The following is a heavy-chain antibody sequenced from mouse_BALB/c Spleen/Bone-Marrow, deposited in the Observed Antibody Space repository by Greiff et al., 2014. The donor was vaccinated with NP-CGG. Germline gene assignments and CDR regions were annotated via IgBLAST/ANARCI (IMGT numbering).Heavy chain of an antibody. D-gene: IGHD2-14*01. J-gene: IGHJ4*01. CDR1: GFTFSDYY. CDR3: ARDRGVQGYAMDY. CDR2: ISDGGSYT. Sequence: EVMLVESGGGLVKPGGSLKLSCAASGFTFSDYYMYWVRQTPEKRLEWVATISDGGSYTYYPDSVKGRFTISRDIAKNNLYLQMSSLKSEDTAMYYCARDRGVQGYAMDYWGQETSVTVSS. V-gene: IGHV5-4*02.